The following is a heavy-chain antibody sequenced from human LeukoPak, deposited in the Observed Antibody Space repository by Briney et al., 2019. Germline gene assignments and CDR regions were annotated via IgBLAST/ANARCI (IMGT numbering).Heavy chain of an antibody. CDR1: GYTFTGYY. D-gene: IGHD1-1*01. V-gene: IGHV1-2*02. CDR3: ARGKNWNDVGYFDY. CDR2: INPNSGGT. J-gene: IGHJ4*02. Sequence: ASVKVSCKASGYTFTGYYMHWVRQAPGQGLEWMGWINPNSGGTNYAQKFQGRVTMTRDKSISTAYMELSRLRSDDTAVYYCARGKNWNDVGYFDYWGQGTLVTVSS.